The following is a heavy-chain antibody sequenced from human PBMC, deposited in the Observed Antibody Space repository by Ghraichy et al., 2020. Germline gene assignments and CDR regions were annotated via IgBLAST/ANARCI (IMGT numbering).Heavy chain of an antibody. CDR3: ARVGSSSGWWY. D-gene: IGHD6-19*01. CDR2: INQSGST. Sequence: SETLSLTCGVYGGSFSGHYWSWIRQPPGKGLEWIGEINQSGSTNYNPSLKSRVTISMDTSKNQFSLKVSSVTAADTAVYYCARVGSSSGWWYWGQGTLVTVSS. CDR1: GGSFSGHY. J-gene: IGHJ4*02. V-gene: IGHV4-34*01.